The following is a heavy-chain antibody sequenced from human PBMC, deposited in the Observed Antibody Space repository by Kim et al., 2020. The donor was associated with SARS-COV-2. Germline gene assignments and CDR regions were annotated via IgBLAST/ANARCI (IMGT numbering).Heavy chain of an antibody. D-gene: IGHD2-15*01. V-gene: IGHV3-33*06. CDR2: IWYDGSNK. CDR1: GFSFSSYD. J-gene: IGHJ6*02. CDR3: AKDLGYCSGGSCYPTPFGGMDV. Sequence: GGSLRLSCTASGFSFSSYDMHWVHQAPGKGLEWVAVIWYDGSNKYYADSVKGRFTISRDNSKNTLYLQMNSLRAEDTAVYYCAKDLGYCSGGSCYPTPFGGMDVWGQGTTVTVSS.